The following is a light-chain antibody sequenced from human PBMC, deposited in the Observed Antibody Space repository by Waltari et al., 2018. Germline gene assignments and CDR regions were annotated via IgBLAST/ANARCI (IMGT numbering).Light chain of an antibody. Sequence: EIVMTQSPVTLSVSPGERAALSCRPSQSVRTNLAWYQQRPGQTPRLLIYGTYTRATEIPARFSGSGSGTEFTLTISSLQSEDFAVYYCQQYNDWPYTFGQGTKLEIK. CDR2: GTY. V-gene: IGKV3-15*01. CDR1: QSVRTN. J-gene: IGKJ2*01. CDR3: QQYNDWPYT.